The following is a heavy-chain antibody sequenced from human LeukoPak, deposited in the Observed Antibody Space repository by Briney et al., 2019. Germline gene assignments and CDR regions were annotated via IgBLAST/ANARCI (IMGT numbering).Heavy chain of an antibody. CDR3: AREDEATGLAMDY. D-gene: IGHD1-1*01. V-gene: IGHV3-53*01. Sequence: GESLRLSCAASGFTVSNNYMSWVRQAPGKGLEWVSVLYSGGSTYYADSVKGRFTISRDNSKNTLYLQMNNLRVDDTAVYYCAREDEATGLAMDYWGQGTLVTVSS. J-gene: IGHJ4*02. CDR2: LYSGGST. CDR1: GFTVSNNY.